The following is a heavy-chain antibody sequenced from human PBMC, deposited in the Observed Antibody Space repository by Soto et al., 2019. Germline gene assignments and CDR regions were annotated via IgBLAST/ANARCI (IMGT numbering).Heavy chain of an antibody. CDR2: IYYSGST. CDR3: ARQVQDYDILTGYLNWFDP. CDR1: GGSISSSSYY. V-gene: IGHV4-39*01. Sequence: SETLSLTCTVSGGSISSSSYYWGWIRQPPGKGLEWIGSIYYSGSTYYNPSLKSRVTISVDTSKNHFSLKLNCVTAADTAVYYCARQVQDYDILTGYLNWFDPWGQGTLVTVSS. J-gene: IGHJ5*02. D-gene: IGHD3-9*01.